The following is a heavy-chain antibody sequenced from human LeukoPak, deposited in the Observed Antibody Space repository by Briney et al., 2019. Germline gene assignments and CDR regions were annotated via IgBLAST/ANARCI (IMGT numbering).Heavy chain of an antibody. D-gene: IGHD5-12*01. CDR3: ARDRRLGDSSYYYYYYMDV. CDR2: IYYSGSA. V-gene: IGHV4-59*01. J-gene: IGHJ6*03. Sequence: SETLSLTGTVSGGSMSNYYWSWIRQPPGKGLEWIGYIYYSGSANYNPSLKSRVTISVDTSKNQFSLKLSSVTAADTAVYYCARDRRLGDSSYYYYYYMDVWGKGTTVTVAS. CDR1: GGSMSNYY.